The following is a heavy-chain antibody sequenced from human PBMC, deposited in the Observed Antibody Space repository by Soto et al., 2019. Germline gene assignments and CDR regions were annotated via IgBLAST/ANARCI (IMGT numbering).Heavy chain of an antibody. CDR2: IDSRGRTL. J-gene: IGHJ4*02. CDR1: GFTFSDYS. CDR3: ARQAARNYIDS. Sequence: GGSLRLSCVASGFTFSDYSMSWIRQAPGKGLEWLAFIDSRGRTLSYADSVRGRFTISRDNAENSVYLQMDSLRADDTAVYYRARQAARNYIDSWGQGNSVTVSS. D-gene: IGHD6-6*01. V-gene: IGHV3-11*01.